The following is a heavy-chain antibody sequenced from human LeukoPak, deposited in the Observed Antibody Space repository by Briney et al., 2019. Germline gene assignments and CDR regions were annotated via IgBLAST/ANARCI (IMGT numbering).Heavy chain of an antibody. CDR2: IYYSGST. CDR3: ARATTAYCTGGICPNFDY. Sequence: SETLSLTCTVSGASLTSYYWSWIRQPPGKGLEWIGYIYYSGSTNYNPSLKSRVTISVDTSKNQFSLKLSSVTAADTAVYYCARATTAYCTGGICPNFDYWGQGALVTVSS. CDR1: GASLTSYY. D-gene: IGHD2-8*02. V-gene: IGHV4-59*01. J-gene: IGHJ4*02.